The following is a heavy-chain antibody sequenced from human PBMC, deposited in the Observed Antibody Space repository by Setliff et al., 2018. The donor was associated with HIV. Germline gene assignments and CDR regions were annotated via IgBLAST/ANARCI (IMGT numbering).Heavy chain of an antibody. V-gene: IGHV1-2*02. D-gene: IGHD5-12*01. Sequence: AASVKVSCKASGYTFTYLFIHWVRLAPGRGLEWVGLINPKTGDTSYAQKFQGRVTMTRDTSISTAYMDLDRLGSDDTAVYYCARDPRFSGYAQAFDYWGQGSLVTVSS. J-gene: IGHJ4*02. CDR3: ARDPRFSGYAQAFDY. CDR1: GYTFTYLF. CDR2: INPKTGDT.